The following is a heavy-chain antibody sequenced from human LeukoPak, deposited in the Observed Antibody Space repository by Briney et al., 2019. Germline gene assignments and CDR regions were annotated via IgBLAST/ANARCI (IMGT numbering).Heavy chain of an antibody. CDR1: GFTFSSYS. V-gene: IGHV3-21*01. J-gene: IGHJ4*02. CDR2: ISSSSSYI. D-gene: IGHD2-2*01. CDR3: ARYGQLLSVWYFDY. Sequence: GGSLRLSCAASGFTFSSYSMNWVRQAPGKGLEWVSSISSSSSYIYYADSVKGRFTISRDNAKNSLYLQMNSLRAEDTAVYYCARYGQLLSVWYFDYWGQGTLVAVSS.